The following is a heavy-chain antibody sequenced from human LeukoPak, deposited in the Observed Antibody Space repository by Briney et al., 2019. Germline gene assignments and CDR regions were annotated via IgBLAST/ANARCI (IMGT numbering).Heavy chain of an antibody. CDR3: ARVKQLNDDY. V-gene: IGHV3-30*04. Sequence: GGSLRLSCAASGFTFSSYAMHWVRRAPGKGLEWVAVISYDGSNKYYADSVKGRFTISRDNSKNTLYLQMNSLRAEDTAVYYCARVKQLNDDYWSQGTLVTVSS. D-gene: IGHD6-6*01. J-gene: IGHJ4*02. CDR1: GFTFSSYA. CDR2: ISYDGSNK.